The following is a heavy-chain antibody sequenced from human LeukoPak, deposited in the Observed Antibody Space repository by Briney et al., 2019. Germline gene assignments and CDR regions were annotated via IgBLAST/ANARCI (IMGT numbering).Heavy chain of an antibody. D-gene: IGHD5-24*01. CDR1: GFRFSDYS. CDR3: ARDYKYAFDN. J-gene: IGHJ4*02. CDR2: IGIDSGNT. V-gene: IGHV3-48*01. Sequence: GGSLRLSCAASGFRFSDYSMNWVRQAPGKGLEWISYIGIDSGNTNYADSVKGRFTISGDKAKNSLYLQMNSLRVEDTAVYYCARDYKYAFDNWGQGTLVTVSS.